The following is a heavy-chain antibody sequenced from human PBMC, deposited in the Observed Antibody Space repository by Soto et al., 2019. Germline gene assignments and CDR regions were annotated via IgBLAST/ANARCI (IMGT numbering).Heavy chain of an antibody. CDR1: GSTLSGFD. J-gene: IGHJ4*02. D-gene: IGHD2-15*01. V-gene: IGHV3-73*01. CDR3: TRRYCSGGGCYSDFDY. Sequence: PGGSLRLSCAASGSTLSGFDIHWVRQASGEGLEWVGRIKTKDESYATELAAPVKGRFTISRDDPKNTAYLEMNSLKTEDSSVYYCTRRYCSGGGCYSDFDYWGQGALVTVSS. CDR2: IKTKDESYAT.